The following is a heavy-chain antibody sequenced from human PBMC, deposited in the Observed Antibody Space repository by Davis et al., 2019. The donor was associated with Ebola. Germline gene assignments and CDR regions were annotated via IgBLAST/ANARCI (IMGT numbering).Heavy chain of an antibody. Sequence: GESLKISCAASGFTFSSYEMNWVRQAPGKGLEWVSYISSSGSTIYYADSVKGRFTISRDNAKNSLYLQMNSLRAEDTAVYYCARSKYQLLFRYYYGMDVWGQGTTVTVSS. V-gene: IGHV3-48*03. D-gene: IGHD2-2*01. CDR3: ARSKYQLLFRYYYGMDV. J-gene: IGHJ6*02. CDR1: GFTFSSYE. CDR2: ISSSGSTI.